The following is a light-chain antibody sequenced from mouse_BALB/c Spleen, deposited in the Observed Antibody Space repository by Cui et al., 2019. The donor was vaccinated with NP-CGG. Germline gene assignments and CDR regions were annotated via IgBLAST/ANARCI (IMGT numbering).Light chain of an antibody. Sequence: QAVVTPESGLTTSPGETVTLTCRSSTGAVTTSNYANWVQEKPDHLFTGLIGGTNNRAPGVPARFSGSLIGDKAALTITGAQTEDEALYFCALWYSNHWVFGGGTKLTVL. CDR2: GTN. CDR3: ALWYSNHWV. CDR1: TGAVTTSNY. J-gene: IGLJ1*01. V-gene: IGLV1*01.